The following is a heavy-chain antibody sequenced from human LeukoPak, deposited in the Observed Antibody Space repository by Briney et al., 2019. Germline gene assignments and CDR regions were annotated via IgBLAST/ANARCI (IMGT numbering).Heavy chain of an antibody. Sequence: PSETLSLTCIVSGGSISSYYWSWIRQPPGKGLEWIGYIYYSGSTNYNPSLKSRVTISVDTSKNQFSLKLSSVTAADTAVYYCASFHSSSSGEYFQHWGQGTLVTVSS. CDR3: ASFHSSSSGEYFQH. CDR1: GGSISSYY. V-gene: IGHV4-59*01. D-gene: IGHD6-6*01. CDR2: IYYSGST. J-gene: IGHJ1*01.